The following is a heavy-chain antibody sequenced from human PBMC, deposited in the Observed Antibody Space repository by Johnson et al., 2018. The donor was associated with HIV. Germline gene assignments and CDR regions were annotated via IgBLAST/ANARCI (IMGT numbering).Heavy chain of an antibody. V-gene: IGHV3-30*03. Sequence: VQLVESGGGVVQPGRSLRLSCAASGFTFSSYGMHWVRQAPGKGLEWVAVIAYDGSNKYYADSVKGRFTISRDNAKNSLYLQMNSLRAEDTAVYYCARDSGVGGGAFDIWGQGTMVTVSS. CDR1: GFTFSSYG. CDR2: IAYDGSNK. CDR3: ARDSGVGGGAFDI. D-gene: IGHD2-15*01. J-gene: IGHJ3*02.